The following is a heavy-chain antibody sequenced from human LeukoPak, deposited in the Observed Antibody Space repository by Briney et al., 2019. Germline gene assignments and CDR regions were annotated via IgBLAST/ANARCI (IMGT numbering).Heavy chain of an antibody. J-gene: IGHJ4*02. CDR1: GGSFSGYY. Sequence: SETLSLTCAVYGGSFSGYYWSWIRQPPGKGLEWIGEINHSGSTNYNPSLKSRVTISVDTSKNQFSLKLSSVTAADTAVYYCARAPDCSGGSCYAGYYDYWGQGTLVTVSS. V-gene: IGHV4-34*01. D-gene: IGHD2-15*01. CDR2: INHSGST. CDR3: ARAPDCSGGSCYAGYYDY.